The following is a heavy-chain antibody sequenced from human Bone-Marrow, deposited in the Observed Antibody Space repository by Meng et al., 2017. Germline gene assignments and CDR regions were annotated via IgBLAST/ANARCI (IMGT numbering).Heavy chain of an antibody. CDR3: AKDSGIAAAGNGVDY. Sequence: GGSLRLSCAASGFTFSSYSMNWVRQAPGKGLEWVSSISSSSYIYYADSVKGRFTISRDNAKNSLYLQMNSLRAEDTAVYYCAKDSGIAAAGNGVDYWGQGTLVTVSS. CDR2: ISSSSYI. D-gene: IGHD6-13*01. J-gene: IGHJ4*02. CDR1: GFTFSSYS. V-gene: IGHV3-21*01.